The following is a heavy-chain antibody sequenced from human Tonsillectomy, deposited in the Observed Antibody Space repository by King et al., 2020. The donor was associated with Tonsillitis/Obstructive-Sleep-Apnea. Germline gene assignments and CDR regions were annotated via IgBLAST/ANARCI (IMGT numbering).Heavy chain of an antibody. Sequence: VQLVESGGGLVQPGGSLRLSCAASGFTFSRNAMSWVRQAPGKGLEWVSAISGGVITYYADSVKGRFTISRDNSKNMLYLQMSSLRAEDTAVYYFAKGAHDLDFWGQGTLVTVSS. CDR1: GFTFSRNA. CDR3: AKGAHDLDF. J-gene: IGHJ4*02. CDR2: ISGGVIT. V-gene: IGHV3-23*04.